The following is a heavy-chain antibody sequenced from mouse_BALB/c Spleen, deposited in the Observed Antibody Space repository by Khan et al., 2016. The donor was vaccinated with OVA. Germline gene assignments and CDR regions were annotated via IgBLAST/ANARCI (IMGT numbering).Heavy chain of an antibody. V-gene: IGHV5-6-5*01. Sequence: EVELVESGGGLVKPGGSLKLSCAASGFTFSNYAMSWVRQSPEKGLEWVASISSGDSAYYPDSVKGRFTISRDNARNILYLQMSSRRSEDTAMYYCARDYWFPYWGQGTLVTVSA. CDR1: GFTFSNYA. J-gene: IGHJ3*01. CDR3: ARDYWFPY. CDR2: ISSGDSA.